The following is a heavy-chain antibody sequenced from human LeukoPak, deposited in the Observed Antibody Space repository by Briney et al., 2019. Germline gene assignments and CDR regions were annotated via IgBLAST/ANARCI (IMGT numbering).Heavy chain of an antibody. V-gene: IGHV3-7*02. J-gene: IGHJ4*02. Sequence: QPGGSLRLSCAASGFTFSNHYMTWVRQAPGKGLEWVANIKQDGSERYYVDSVKGRFTISRDNAKNSLYLQMNSLRAEDTAVYYCVYLRAFGAPSTIYCSGGSCYPHEEHYWGQGTLVTVSS. CDR3: VYLRAFGAPSTIYCSGGSCYPHEEHY. CDR2: IKQDGSER. CDR1: GFTFSNHY. D-gene: IGHD2-15*01.